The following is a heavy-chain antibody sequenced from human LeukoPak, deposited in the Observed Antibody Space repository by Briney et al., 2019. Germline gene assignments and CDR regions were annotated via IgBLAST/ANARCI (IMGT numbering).Heavy chain of an antibody. CDR3: AKEGYYYDSSGLGGFDY. CDR1: GFTFSSYG. J-gene: IGHJ4*02. D-gene: IGHD3-22*01. CDR2: ISYDGSNK. V-gene: IGHV3-30*18. Sequence: PGGSLRLSCAASGFTFSSYGMHWVRQAPGKGLEWVAVISYDGSNKYYADSVKGRFTISRDNSKNTLYLQMNSLRAEDTTVYYCAKEGYYYDSSGLGGFDYWGQGTLVTVSS.